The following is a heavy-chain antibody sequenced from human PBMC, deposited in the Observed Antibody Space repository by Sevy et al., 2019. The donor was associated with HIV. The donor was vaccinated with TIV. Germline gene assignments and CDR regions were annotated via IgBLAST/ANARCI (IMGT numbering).Heavy chain of an antibody. V-gene: IGHV1-46*01. J-gene: IGHJ4*02. CDR2: INPSGGST. CDR3: ARDSDNYDILTGYYPFDY. CDR1: GYTCTSQY. Sequence: ASVKVSCKASGYTCTSQYMHWVRQAPRQGLEWMGIINPSGGSTSYAQKFQGRVTMTRDTSTSTVYMELSSLRSEDTAVYYCARDSDNYDILTGYYPFDYWGQGTLVTVSS. D-gene: IGHD3-9*01.